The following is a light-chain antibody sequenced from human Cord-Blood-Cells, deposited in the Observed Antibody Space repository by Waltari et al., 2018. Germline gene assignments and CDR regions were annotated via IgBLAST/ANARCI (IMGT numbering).Light chain of an antibody. Sequence: QSALTQPRSVSGSPGQSVTISCTGTSSDVGGYNYVSWYQQHPVKAPKLMIYDVSKRPSGVPDRFSGAKSGNTASLTISGLQAEDEADYYCCSYAGSYNWVFGGETKLTVL. CDR3: CSYAGSYNWV. CDR2: DVS. CDR1: SSDVGGYNY. J-gene: IGLJ3*02. V-gene: IGLV2-11*01.